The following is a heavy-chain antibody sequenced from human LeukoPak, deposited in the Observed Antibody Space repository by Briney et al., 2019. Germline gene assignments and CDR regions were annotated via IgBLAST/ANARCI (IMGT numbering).Heavy chain of an antibody. CDR1: GESVTTYY. J-gene: IGHJ4*02. CDR3: ASLDCVGDGCYNH. CDR2: VSSDGTT. Sequence: SGTLSLTCSVSGESVTTYYWSWIRQPPRKRLEWIGYVSSDGTTNYTPSLRSRVIMSVDTAKNHLSLNLTSLTAADTAIYYCASLDCVGDGCYNHWGRGIQVTVSS. D-gene: IGHD2-21*01. V-gene: IGHV4-59*08.